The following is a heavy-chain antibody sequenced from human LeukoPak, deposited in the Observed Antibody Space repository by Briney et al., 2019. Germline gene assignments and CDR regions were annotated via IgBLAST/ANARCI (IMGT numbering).Heavy chain of an antibody. V-gene: IGHV4-39*01. CDR2: IYYSGST. CDR1: GGSISSSSYY. CDR3: ARRRQGSEGYFDY. D-gene: IGHD2-15*01. Sequence: SETLSLTCTVSGGSISSSSYYWGWIRQPPGKGLEWIGSIYYSGSTYYNPSLKSRVTISVDTSKNQFSLKLSSVTAADTAVYYCARRRQGSEGYFDYWGQGTLVTVSS. J-gene: IGHJ4*02.